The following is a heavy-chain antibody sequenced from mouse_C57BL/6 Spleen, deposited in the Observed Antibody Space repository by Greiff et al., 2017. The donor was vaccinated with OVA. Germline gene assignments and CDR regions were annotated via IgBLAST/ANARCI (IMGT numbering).Heavy chain of an antibody. CDR1: GFTFSNYW. CDR3: TGAVVAWDY. CDR2: IRLKSDNYAT. Sequence: DVMLVESGGGLVQPGGSMKLSCVASGFTFSNYWMNWVRQSPEKGLEWVAQIRLKSDNYATHYAESVKGRFTIARDDSKSSVYLQLNNLRAEDTGIYYGTGAVVAWDYWGQGTTLTVSS. D-gene: IGHD1-1*01. V-gene: IGHV6-3*01. J-gene: IGHJ2*01.